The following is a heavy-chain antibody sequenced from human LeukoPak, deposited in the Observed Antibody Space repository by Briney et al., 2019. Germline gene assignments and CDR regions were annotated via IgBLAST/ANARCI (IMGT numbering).Heavy chain of an antibody. CDR3: ARTPFTMVRGVIVYYYYMDV. V-gene: IGHV1-18*01. CDR1: GYTFTSYG. CDR2: ISAYNGNT. J-gene: IGHJ6*03. Sequence: GASVKVSCKASGYTFTSYGISWVRQAPGQGLEWMGWISAYNGNTNYAQKLQGRVTMTTDTSTSTAYMELRSLRSDDTAVYYCARTPFTMVRGVIVYYYYMDVWGKGTTVTISS. D-gene: IGHD3-10*01.